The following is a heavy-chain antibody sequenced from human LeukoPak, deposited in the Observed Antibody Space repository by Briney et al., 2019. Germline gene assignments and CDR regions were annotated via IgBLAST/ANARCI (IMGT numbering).Heavy chain of an antibody. J-gene: IGHJ4*02. CDR3: AHRIQGDYGPLFDY. D-gene: IGHD4-17*01. CDR1: GASIRTFY. CDR2: IYWNDDK. Sequence: TLSLTCTVSGASIRTFYYSWIRQPPGKGLEWLALIYWNDDKRYSPSLRSRLTITKDTSKNQVVLTMTNMDPVDTATYYCAHRIQGDYGPLFDYWGQGTLVTVSS. V-gene: IGHV2-5*08.